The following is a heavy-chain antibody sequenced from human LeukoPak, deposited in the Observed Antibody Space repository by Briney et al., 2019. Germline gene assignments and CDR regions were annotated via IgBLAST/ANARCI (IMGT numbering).Heavy chain of an antibody. V-gene: IGHV3-23*01. D-gene: IGHD6-19*01. CDR1: GFTFSSYA. CDR3: AKGPDSSGWYIYFDY. Sequence: GGSLRLSCAASGFTFSSYAMSWVRQAPGKGLEWVSAISGSGGSTYYADSVKGRFTISRDNSKNTLYLQMNSLRAEDTAVYYCAKGPDSSGWYIYFDYWGQGTLVTVSS. J-gene: IGHJ4*02. CDR2: ISGSGGST.